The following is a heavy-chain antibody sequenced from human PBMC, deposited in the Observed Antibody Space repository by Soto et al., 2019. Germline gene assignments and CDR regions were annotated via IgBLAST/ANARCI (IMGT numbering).Heavy chain of an antibody. CDR1: GGSISSGDYY. CDR2: IHYSGST. V-gene: IGHV4-30-4*01. J-gene: IGHJ4*02. D-gene: IGHD1-26*01. Sequence: QVQLQESGPGLVKPSQTLSLTCTVSGGSISSGDYYWSWIRQPPGKGLEWIGYIHYSGSTYYNPSLTSRVTMSVDTSKNQVSLKLSSVTAADTAVYYCARLNSGSYLYHFDFWGQGTLVTVSS. CDR3: ARLNSGSYLYHFDF.